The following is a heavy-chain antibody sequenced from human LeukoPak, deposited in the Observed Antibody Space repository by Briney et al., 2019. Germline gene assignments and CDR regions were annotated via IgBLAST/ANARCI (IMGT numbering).Heavy chain of an antibody. CDR2: IYYSGST. J-gene: IGHJ4*02. D-gene: IGHD5-18*01. Sequence: PSETLSHTCTVSGGSISSYYWSWIRQPPGKGLEPIGYIYYSGSTNYNPSLKSRVTISVDTSKNQFSLKLSSVTAADTAVYYCARGTGYSYGLWYFDYWGQGTLVTVYS. CDR3: ARGTGYSYGLWYFDY. V-gene: IGHV4-59*01. CDR1: GGSISSYY.